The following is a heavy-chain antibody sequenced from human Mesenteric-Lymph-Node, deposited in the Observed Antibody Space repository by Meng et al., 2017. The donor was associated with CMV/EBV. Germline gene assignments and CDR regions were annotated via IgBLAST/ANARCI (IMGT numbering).Heavy chain of an antibody. CDR1: GGSVSNGDHS. CDR3: ANDYGSGSYRFDY. J-gene: IGHJ4*02. Sequence: CAVSGGSVSNGDHSWSWVRQPPGRGLELLGYIFYTGSTYYTPSLKGRVTMSMDRSKNQFSLKLTSVTAADTAVYYCANDYGSGSYRFDYWGQGTLVTVSS. V-gene: IGHV4-30-2*01. D-gene: IGHD3-10*01. CDR2: IFYTGST.